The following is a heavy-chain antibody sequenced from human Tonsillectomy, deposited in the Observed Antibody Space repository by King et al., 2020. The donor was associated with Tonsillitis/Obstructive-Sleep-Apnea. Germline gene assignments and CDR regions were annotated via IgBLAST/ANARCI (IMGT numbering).Heavy chain of an antibody. J-gene: IGHJ5*02. V-gene: IGHV4-39*01. Sequence: QLQESGPGLVKPSETLSLTCTVSGGSISSSSYYWGWIRQPPGKGLEWIGSIYYSGSTYYNPSLKSRVTISVDTSKNQFSLKLGSVTAADTAVYSCASLGYCSGGSCYWFDHWGQGTLVTVSS. D-gene: IGHD2-15*01. CDR1: GGSISSSSYY. CDR3: ASLGYCSGGSCYWFDH. CDR2: IYYSGST.